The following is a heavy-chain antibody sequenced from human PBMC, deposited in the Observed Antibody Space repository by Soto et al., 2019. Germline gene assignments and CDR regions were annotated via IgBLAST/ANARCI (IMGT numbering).Heavy chain of an antibody. V-gene: IGHV3-33*08. CDR2: IWYDGSDK. CDR3: AFGNLSYYFDF. J-gene: IGHJ4*02. D-gene: IGHD3-16*01. CDR1: GFVVTNAW. Sequence: GGSLRLSCAASGFVVTNAWLSWVRQAPGKGLEWVAIIWYDGSDKYYADSVKGRFTISRDNSKNTLYLQMNSLRAEDTAVYHCAFGNLSYYFDFWGQGTPVTVSS.